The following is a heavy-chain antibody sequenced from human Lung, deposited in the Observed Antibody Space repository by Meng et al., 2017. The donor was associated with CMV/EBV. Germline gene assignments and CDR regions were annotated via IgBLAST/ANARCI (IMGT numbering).Heavy chain of an antibody. CDR1: GGSISSGNYY. D-gene: IGHD2-21*01. CDR2: IHHSGSA. Sequence: GQLQELGPGLVEPSQTRSPTWPGSGGSISSGNYYWSWIRQPPGKGLEWIGYIHHSGSAYYNPSLKSRVSISVDTSKNQFSLNLNSMTAADTAVYYCASFDHIPRRNYFDYWGQGTLVTVSS. CDR3: ASFDHIPRRNYFDY. V-gene: IGHV4-30-4*01. J-gene: IGHJ4*02.